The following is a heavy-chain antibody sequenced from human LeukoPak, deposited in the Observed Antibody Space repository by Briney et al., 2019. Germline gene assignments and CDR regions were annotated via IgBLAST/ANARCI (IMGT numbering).Heavy chain of an antibody. J-gene: IGHJ4*02. CDR3: ARTDYSGSYYAPYY. V-gene: IGHV3-9*01. CDR1: GFTFSSYA. Sequence: PGGSLRLSCTASGFTFSSYAMHWVRQAPGKGLEWVSGISWNSGSIGYADSVKGRFTISRDNAKNSLYLQMNSLRAEDTAVYYCARTDYSGSYYAPYYWGQGTLVTVSS. D-gene: IGHD1-26*01. CDR2: ISWNSGSI.